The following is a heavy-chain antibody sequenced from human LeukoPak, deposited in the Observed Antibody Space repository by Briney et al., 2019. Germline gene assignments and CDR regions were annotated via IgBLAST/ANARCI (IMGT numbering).Heavy chain of an antibody. Sequence: GGSLRLSCAASGFTFSNYWMHWVRHVPGKGLVWVSRINDDGSATFYADSVKGRFTISRDNAKNTLFLQINSLRAEDTAVYYCAREILAPGKTHDYWGQGTLVTVSS. CDR2: INDDGSAT. J-gene: IGHJ4*02. CDR3: AREILAPGKTHDY. CDR1: GFTFSNYW. V-gene: IGHV3-74*01.